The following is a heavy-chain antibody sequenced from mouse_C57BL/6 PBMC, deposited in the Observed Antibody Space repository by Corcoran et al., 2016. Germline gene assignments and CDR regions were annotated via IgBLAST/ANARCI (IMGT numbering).Heavy chain of an antibody. V-gene: IGHV1-26*01. J-gene: IGHJ4*01. CDR1: GYTFTDYY. CDR3: ARLLLRRYAMDY. Sequence: EVQLQQSGPELVKPGASVKISCKASGYTFTDYYMNWVKQSHGKSLEWIGDINPNNGGTSYNQKFKGKATLTVDKSSSTPYMELRSLTSEDSAVYYCARLLLRRYAMDYWGQGTSVTVSS. CDR2: INPNNGGT. D-gene: IGHD1-1*01.